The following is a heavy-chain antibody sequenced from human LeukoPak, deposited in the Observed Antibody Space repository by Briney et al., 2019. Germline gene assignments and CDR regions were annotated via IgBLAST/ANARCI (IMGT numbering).Heavy chain of an antibody. D-gene: IGHD3-3*01. V-gene: IGHV4-34*12. CDR1: GESFSGYY. CDR3: ARGLASGYPPIPFDY. Sequence: SETLSLTCVVYGESFSGYYWTWIRQPPGKGLEWIGEIIDTGSTKYNSSLKSRVTISVDTSKNEYSLNLTSVTAADTAIYYCARGLASGYPPIPFDYWGQGTLVTVSS. CDR2: IIDTGST. J-gene: IGHJ4*02.